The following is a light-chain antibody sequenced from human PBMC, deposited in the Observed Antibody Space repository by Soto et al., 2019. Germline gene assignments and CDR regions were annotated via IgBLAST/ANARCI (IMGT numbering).Light chain of an antibody. CDR3: QQYNSYSWT. J-gene: IGKJ1*01. CDR1: QSITAR. V-gene: IGKV1-5*01. Sequence: DIQLTQSPSTLSASVADRVTITCRASQSITARLAWYQQKPGKPPKLLIYDASILERGVPSRFRGSGSGTEFTLTINSLQPDDYATYYCQQYNSYSWTFGHGTKVDIK. CDR2: DAS.